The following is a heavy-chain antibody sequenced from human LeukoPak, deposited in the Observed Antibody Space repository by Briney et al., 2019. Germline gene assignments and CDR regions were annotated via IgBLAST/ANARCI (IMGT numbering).Heavy chain of an antibody. CDR1: GFTFSSYS. V-gene: IGHV3-48*01. J-gene: IGHJ4*02. Sequence: QAGGSLRLSCAASGFTFSSYSMNWVRQALGKGLEWVSYISSSSSTIYYADSVKGRFTISRDNAKNSLYLQMNSLRAEDTAVYYCARDHDDYVWGSYHRPYYFDYWGQGTLVTVSS. D-gene: IGHD3-16*02. CDR3: ARDHDDYVWGSYHRPYYFDY. CDR2: ISSSSSTI.